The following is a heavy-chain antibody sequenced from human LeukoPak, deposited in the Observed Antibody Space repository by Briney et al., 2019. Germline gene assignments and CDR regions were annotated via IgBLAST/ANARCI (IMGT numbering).Heavy chain of an antibody. V-gene: IGHV3-33*06. Sequence: GGSLRLSCAASGFTFSSYGMHWVRQAPGKGLEWVAVIWYDGSNKYYADSVEGRFTISRDNSKNTLYLQMNSLRAEDTAVYYCAKVPGPHDAFDIWGQGTMVTVSS. CDR2: IWYDGSNK. CDR1: GFTFSSYG. CDR3: AKVPGPHDAFDI. J-gene: IGHJ3*02.